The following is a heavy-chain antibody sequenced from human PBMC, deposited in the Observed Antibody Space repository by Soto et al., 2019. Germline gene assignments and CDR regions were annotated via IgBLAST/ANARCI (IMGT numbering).Heavy chain of an antibody. V-gene: IGHV4-34*01. CDR1: GGSFSGYY. D-gene: IGHD3-10*01. J-gene: IGHJ1*01. Sequence: QVQLQQWGAGLLKPSETLSLTCAVYGGSFSGYYWSWIRQPPGKGLEWIGEINHSGSTNYNPSLKSRVTISVDTSKNQFSLKLSSVTAADTAVYYCARNGVHYYGSGSYYPTSKYFQHWGQGTLVTVSS. CDR3: ARNGVHYYGSGSYYPTSKYFQH. CDR2: INHSGST.